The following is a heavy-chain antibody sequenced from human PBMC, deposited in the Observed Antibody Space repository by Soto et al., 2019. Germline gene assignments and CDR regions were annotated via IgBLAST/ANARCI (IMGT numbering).Heavy chain of an antibody. D-gene: IGHD3-3*01. V-gene: IGHV3-21*01. CDR1: GFTFSSYS. J-gene: IGHJ4*02. Sequence: PGGSLRLSCAASGFTFSSYSMNWVRQAPGKGLEWVSSISSSSSYIYYADSVKGRFTISRDNAKNSLYLQMNSLRAEDTAVYYCARETIFGVVIQYYFDYWGQGNLVTVSS. CDR2: ISSSSSYI. CDR3: ARETIFGVVIQYYFDY.